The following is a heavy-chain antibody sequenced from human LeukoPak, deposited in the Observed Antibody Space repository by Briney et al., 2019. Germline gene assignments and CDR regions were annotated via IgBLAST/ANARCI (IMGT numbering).Heavy chain of an antibody. V-gene: IGHV3-11*04. Sequence: GGSLRLSCAASGFTFNDYYMGWIRQAPGKGLEWVSSISRGGNSLYYADSVKGRFTISRDNSKNTLYLQMNSLRAEDTAVYYCARDKLKSWYFDYWGQGTLVTVSS. CDR1: GFTFNDYY. D-gene: IGHD6-13*01. CDR3: ARDKLKSWYFDY. J-gene: IGHJ4*02. CDR2: ISRGGNSL.